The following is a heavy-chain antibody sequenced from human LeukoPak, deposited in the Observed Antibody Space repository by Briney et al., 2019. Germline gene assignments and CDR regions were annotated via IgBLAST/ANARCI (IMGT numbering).Heavy chain of an antibody. CDR3: ASHESGAAAGIASDAFDI. D-gene: IGHD6-13*01. J-gene: IGHJ3*02. CDR2: IKSKTDGGTT. Sequence: GGSLRLTCAASGFTFSNAWMSWVRQAPGKGLEWVGRIKSKTDGGTTDYAAPVKGRFTISRDDSKNTLYLQMNSLKTEDTAVYYCASHESGAAAGIASDAFDIWGQGTMVTVSS. V-gene: IGHV3-15*01. CDR1: GFTFSNAW.